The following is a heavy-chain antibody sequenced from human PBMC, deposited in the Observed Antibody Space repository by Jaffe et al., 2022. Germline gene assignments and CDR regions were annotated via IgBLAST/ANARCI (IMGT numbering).Heavy chain of an antibody. CDR2: IYYSGST. D-gene: IGHD3-3*01. V-gene: IGHV4-39*01. CDR1: GGSISSSSYY. J-gene: IGHJ5*02. Sequence: QLQLQESGPGLVKPSETLSLTCTVSGGSISSSSYYWGWIRQPPGKGLEWIGSIYYSGSTYYNPSLKSRVTISVDTSKNQFSLKLSSVTAADTAVYYCARYATPNLEWLTLEGYNWFDPWGQGTLVTVSS. CDR3: ARYATPNLEWLTLEGYNWFDP.